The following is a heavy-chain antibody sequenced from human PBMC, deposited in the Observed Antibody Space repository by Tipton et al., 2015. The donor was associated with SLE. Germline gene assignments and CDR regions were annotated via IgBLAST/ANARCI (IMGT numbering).Heavy chain of an antibody. J-gene: IGHJ4*02. CDR1: GDSIRIYY. V-gene: IGHV4-4*07. D-gene: IGHD6-19*01. CDR3: ARVGYSSGSYYFDY. Sequence: TLSFTCTVSGDSIRIYYWSWIRQPAGKGLEWIGRLFPGGNTNYNPSLQSRVTMSVDTSKKQFSLKLSSVTAADTAVYYCARVGYSSGSYYFDYWGQGTLVTVSS. CDR2: LFPGGNT.